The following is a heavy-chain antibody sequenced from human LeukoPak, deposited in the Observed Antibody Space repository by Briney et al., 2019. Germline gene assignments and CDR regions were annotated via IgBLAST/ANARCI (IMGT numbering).Heavy chain of an antibody. Sequence: SETLSLTYTVSDGSISSYYWSWIRQPAGKGLEWIGRIHTSGSTNYNPSLKSRVTMSVDASKNHFSLTLNSVTAADTAVYFCARGLPVPAHDAFDIWGPGTMVSVSS. V-gene: IGHV4-4*07. CDR3: ARGLPVPAHDAFDI. CDR2: IHTSGST. J-gene: IGHJ3*02. CDR1: DGSISSYY. D-gene: IGHD2-2*01.